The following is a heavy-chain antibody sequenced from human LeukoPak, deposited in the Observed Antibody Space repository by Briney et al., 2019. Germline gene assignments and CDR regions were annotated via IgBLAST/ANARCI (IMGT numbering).Heavy chain of an antibody. CDR3: ARERAQSYYDILTGYHTIDS. J-gene: IGHJ4*02. CDR2: IYHGGNT. V-gene: IGHV4-4*02. CDR1: GGSISSSNW. Sequence: PSETLSLTCAVSGGSISSSNWWSWVRQPPGKGLEWIGEIYHGGNTNYNPSLKSRVTISVDTSKNQFSLKLSSVTAADTAVYYCARERAQSYYDILTGYHTIDSWGQGTLVTVSA. D-gene: IGHD3-9*01.